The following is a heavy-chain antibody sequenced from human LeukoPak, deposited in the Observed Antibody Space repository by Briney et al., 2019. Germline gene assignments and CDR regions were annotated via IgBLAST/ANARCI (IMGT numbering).Heavy chain of an antibody. V-gene: IGHV3-48*01. Sequence: GGSLRLSCAASGFTFSSYSMNWVRQAPGKGLEWVSYISSSSSTIYYADSVKGRFTISRDNAKNSLYLQMNSLRAEDTAVYYCAGAYGIDYWGQGTLVTVSS. CDR1: GFTFSSYS. J-gene: IGHJ4*02. CDR3: AGAYGIDY. CDR2: ISSSSSTI. D-gene: IGHD4-17*01.